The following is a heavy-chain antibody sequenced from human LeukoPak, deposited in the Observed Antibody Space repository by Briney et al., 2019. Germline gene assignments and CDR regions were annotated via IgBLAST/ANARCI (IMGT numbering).Heavy chain of an antibody. CDR2: ISGSGGST. D-gene: IGHD6-19*01. Sequence: GGPLRLSCAASGFTFSSYAMSWVRQASGKGLEWVSVISGSGGSTYYADSVKGRFTISRDNSKNTLYLQMNSLRAEDTAVYYCAKRRVAVAGDFDYWGQGTLVTVSS. CDR1: GFTFSSYA. V-gene: IGHV3-23*01. J-gene: IGHJ4*02. CDR3: AKRRVAVAGDFDY.